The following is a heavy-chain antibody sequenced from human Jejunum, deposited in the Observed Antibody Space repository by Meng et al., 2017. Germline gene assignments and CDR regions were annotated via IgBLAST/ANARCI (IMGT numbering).Heavy chain of an antibody. V-gene: IGHV4-59*01. CDR3: AGGPFPAPTDALDF. CDR1: GASISSYY. J-gene: IGHJ3*01. Sequence: SETLSLTCTVSGASISSYYWSWIRQPPGKGLEWIGYISPTGSTNYNPSLKSRVTISVDTSKNQFSLKLSSVTAADTAVYYCAGGPFPAPTDALDFWGQGTRVTVSS. D-gene: IGHD2/OR15-2a*01. CDR2: ISPTGST.